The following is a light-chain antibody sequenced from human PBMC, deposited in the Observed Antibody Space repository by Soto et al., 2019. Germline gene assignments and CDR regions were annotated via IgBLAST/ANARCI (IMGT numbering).Light chain of an antibody. CDR1: SSDVGSYNV. CDR3: CSYGGSTSFVV. J-gene: IGLJ1*01. CDR2: EAN. Sequence: QSVLTQPASVSGSPGQSITISCTGTSSDVGSYNVVSWYQQHPGKAPKLMIYEANKRPSAVSHRFSGSKTGDTASLTISGLQTEDEADYYCCSYGGSTSFVVFGTGTKLTVL. V-gene: IGLV2-23*02.